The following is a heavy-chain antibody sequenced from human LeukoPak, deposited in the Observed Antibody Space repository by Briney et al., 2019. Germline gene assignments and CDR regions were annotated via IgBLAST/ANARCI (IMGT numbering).Heavy chain of an antibody. D-gene: IGHD2-2*01. V-gene: IGHV1-18*01. CDR3: ASLDIVVVPAANFGDYYYYGMDV. J-gene: IGHJ6*02. CDR1: GYTFTSYG. Sequence: GASVKVSCKASGYTFTSYGISWVRQAPGQGLEWMGWISAYNGNTNYAQKLQGRVTMTTDTSTSTAYMELRSLRSDDTAVYYCASLDIVVVPAANFGDYYYYGMDVWGQGTTVTVSS. CDR2: ISAYNGNT.